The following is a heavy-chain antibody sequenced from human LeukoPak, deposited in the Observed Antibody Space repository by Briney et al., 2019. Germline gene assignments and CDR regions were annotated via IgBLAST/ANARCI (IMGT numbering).Heavy chain of an antibody. CDR2: ISSSGSTI. Sequence: GGSLRLSCAASGFTFSDYYMSWIRQAPGKGLEWVSYISSSGSTIYYADSVKGRFTISRDNAKNSLYLQMNSLRAEDTAVYYCARDLYDSSGYYSPDFDYWGQGTLVTLSS. J-gene: IGHJ4*02. V-gene: IGHV3-11*01. CDR1: GFTFSDYY. CDR3: ARDLYDSSGYYSPDFDY. D-gene: IGHD3-22*01.